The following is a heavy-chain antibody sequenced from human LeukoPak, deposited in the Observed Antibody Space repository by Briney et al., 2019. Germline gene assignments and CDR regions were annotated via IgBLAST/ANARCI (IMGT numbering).Heavy chain of an antibody. Sequence: SETLSLTCAVYGGSFSGYYWSWIRQPPGKGLEWIGEINHSGSTNYNPSLKSRVTISVDTSKNQFSLKLSSVTAADTAVYYCAREPARYYGSYTPKYYFDYWGQGTLVTVSS. V-gene: IGHV4-34*01. D-gene: IGHD3-10*01. CDR3: AREPARYYGSYTPKYYFDY. CDR1: GGSFSGYY. J-gene: IGHJ4*02. CDR2: INHSGST.